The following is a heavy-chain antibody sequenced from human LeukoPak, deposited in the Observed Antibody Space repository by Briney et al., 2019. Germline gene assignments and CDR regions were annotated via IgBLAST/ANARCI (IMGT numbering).Heavy chain of an antibody. J-gene: IGHJ4*02. D-gene: IGHD5-18*01. CDR2: IYSGGSS. CDR3: ARCTAMVYDY. V-gene: IGHV3-53*01. CDR1: GFTVSSNY. Sequence: GGSLRLSCAASGFTVSSNYMSWVRQAPGKGLEWVSVIYSGGSSYYADSVKGRFTISRDNSKNTLYLQMNSLRAEDTAVYYCARCTAMVYDYWGQGTLVTVSS.